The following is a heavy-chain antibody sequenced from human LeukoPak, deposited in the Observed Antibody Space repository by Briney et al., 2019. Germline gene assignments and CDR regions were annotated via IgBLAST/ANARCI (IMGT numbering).Heavy chain of an antibody. Sequence: GGSLRLSCAASGFTFSSYGMHWVRQAPGKGLEWVANIKEYGSEKYYVDSVKGRFTASRDDAKNSLYLQMTSLRAEDTAVYYCARHLVEGYTRKWFDLWGQGTLVTVSS. CDR3: ARHLVEGYTRKWFDL. V-gene: IGHV3-7*01. J-gene: IGHJ5*02. D-gene: IGHD5-12*01. CDR2: IKEYGSEK. CDR1: GFTFSSYG.